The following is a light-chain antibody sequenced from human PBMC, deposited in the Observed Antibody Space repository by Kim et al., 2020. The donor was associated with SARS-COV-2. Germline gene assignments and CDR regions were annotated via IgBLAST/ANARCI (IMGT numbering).Light chain of an antibody. Sequence: SYELTQPLSVSVALGQTARITCGGNNIGSKNVHWYQQKPGQAPLLVIYRDSNRPSGIPERFSGSNSGNTATLTISRAQAGDEADHYCQVWDSSTGLFGGG. V-gene: IGLV3-9*01. J-gene: IGLJ2*01. CDR3: QVWDSSTGL. CDR2: RDS. CDR1: NIGSKN.